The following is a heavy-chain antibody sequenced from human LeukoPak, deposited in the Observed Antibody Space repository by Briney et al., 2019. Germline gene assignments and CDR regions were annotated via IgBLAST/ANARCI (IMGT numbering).Heavy chain of an antibody. CDR2: ISNSGSTT. Sequence: GGSLRLSCAASGFTFYNYAMSWVRQAPGRGLEWVSTISNSGSTTYYADSVRGRFTSSRDNSKNTLYLQMDSLRAEDTAIYYCAKVPYSDYGSGRPPFMDVWGQGTTVAVSS. CDR1: GFTFYNYA. V-gene: IGHV3-23*01. D-gene: IGHD3-10*01. CDR3: AKVPYSDYGSGRPPFMDV. J-gene: IGHJ6*02.